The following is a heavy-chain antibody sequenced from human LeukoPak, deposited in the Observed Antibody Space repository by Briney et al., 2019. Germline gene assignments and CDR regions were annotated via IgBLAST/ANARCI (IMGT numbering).Heavy chain of an antibody. CDR1: GFIVTGQY. V-gene: IGHV3-66*01. Sequence: GGSLRLSCAASGFIVTGQYMSWVRQAPGQGLEWVSVLYGDGRTSYPDSVKGRFTISRDNSKNTLYLQMNSRRAEDTAVCYCARAQPNVDGDPTLFDCWGQGTLVTVSS. CDR2: LYGDGRT. CDR3: ARAQPNVDGDPTLFDC. D-gene: IGHD4-17*01. J-gene: IGHJ4*02.